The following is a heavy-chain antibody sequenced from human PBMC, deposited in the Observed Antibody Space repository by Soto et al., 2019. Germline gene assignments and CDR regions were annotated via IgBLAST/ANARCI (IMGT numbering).Heavy chain of an antibody. D-gene: IGHD3-16*02. CDR1: GGSINNYY. CDR3: AGSNWGSYRHEDL. J-gene: IGHJ5*02. CDR2: IYHTGTT. Sequence: PSETLSLTCTVSGGSINNYYWSWIRQPPGKGLEWIGYIYHTGTTNYNASLQSRITISVDTSKNQFSLNLRSVTAADTAVYYCAGSNWGSYRHEDLWGQGTQVTVPQ. V-gene: IGHV4-59*01.